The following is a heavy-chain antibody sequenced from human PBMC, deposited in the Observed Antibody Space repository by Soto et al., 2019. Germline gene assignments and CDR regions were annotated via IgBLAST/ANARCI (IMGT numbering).Heavy chain of an antibody. D-gene: IGHD3-22*01. CDR1: GGTFSSYA. Sequence: GASVKGSCKASGGTFSSYAISWVRQAPGQGLEWMGGIIPIFGTANYAQKFQGRVTITADESTSTAYMELSSLRSEDTAVYYCAKYYYDSSGYYSDYYYGMDVWGQGATVTVSS. V-gene: IGHV1-69*13. J-gene: IGHJ6*02. CDR2: IIPIFGTA. CDR3: AKYYYDSSGYYSDYYYGMDV.